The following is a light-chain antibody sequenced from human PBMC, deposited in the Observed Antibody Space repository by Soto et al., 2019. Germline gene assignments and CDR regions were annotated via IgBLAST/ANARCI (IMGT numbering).Light chain of an antibody. CDR3: QQYSAYPYT. J-gene: IGKJ2*01. Sequence: DIQMTQSPSTLSAFVGDTVTITCRASQSISHWLAWYQQRPGRAPQLLIYDASSLESGVPSRFSGSGSGTEFTLTISSLQPDDFATYSCQQYSAYPYTFGQGTKLEIK. CDR1: QSISHW. V-gene: IGKV1-5*01. CDR2: DAS.